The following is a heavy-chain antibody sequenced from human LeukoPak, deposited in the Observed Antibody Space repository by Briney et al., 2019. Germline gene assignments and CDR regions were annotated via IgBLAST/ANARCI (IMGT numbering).Heavy chain of an antibody. CDR1: GYTFTSYY. J-gene: IGHJ4*02. Sequence: GASVKVSCKASGYTFTSYYMHWVRQAPGQGLEWMGIINPSGGSTSYAQKFQGRVAMTRDMSTSTVYMELSSLRSEDTAAYYCAREGYSGYEAPFDYWGQGTLVTVSS. V-gene: IGHV1-46*01. D-gene: IGHD5-12*01. CDR2: INPSGGST. CDR3: AREGYSGYEAPFDY.